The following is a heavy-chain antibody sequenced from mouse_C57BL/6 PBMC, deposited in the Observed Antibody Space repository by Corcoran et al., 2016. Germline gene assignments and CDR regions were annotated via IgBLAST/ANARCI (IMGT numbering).Heavy chain of an antibody. D-gene: IGHD1-1*01. Sequence: EVQLQQSGPVLVKPGASVKMSCKASGYTFTDYYMNWVKQSHGKSLEWIGVINPYNGGTSYNQKFKGKATLTIDKSSSTAYMELNSLTSEDSAVYYCAREGRGSSFYYFDYWGQGTTLTVSS. V-gene: IGHV1-19*01. CDR3: AREGRGSSFYYFDY. CDR1: GYTFTDYY. CDR2: INPYNGGT. J-gene: IGHJ2*01.